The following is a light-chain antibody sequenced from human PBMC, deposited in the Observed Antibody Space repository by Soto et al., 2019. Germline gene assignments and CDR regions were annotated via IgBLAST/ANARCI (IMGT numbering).Light chain of an antibody. V-gene: IGLV2-23*01. Sequence: QYALTQPASVSGSPGQSITIACTGTSSDVGSYNLVSWYQQHPGKAPKLIIYEGSKWPSGVSNRFSGSKSGNTASLTISGLQAEDEADYYCCSYAGTSVPYVFGTWTKLTVL. CDR1: SSDVGSYNL. CDR3: CSYAGTSVPYV. CDR2: EGS. J-gene: IGLJ1*01.